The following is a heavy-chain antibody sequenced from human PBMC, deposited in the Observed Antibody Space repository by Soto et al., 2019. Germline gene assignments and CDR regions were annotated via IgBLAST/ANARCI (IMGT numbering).Heavy chain of an antibody. CDR1: GGSFSDYY. CDR3: ARGVTPDY. V-gene: IGHV4-34*01. J-gene: IGHJ4*02. CDR2: INHSGST. D-gene: IGHD4-4*01. Sequence: NPSETLSLTCAVYGGSFSDYYWSWIRQPPGKGLEWIGEINHSGSTTYNPSLKSRVTISVDTSNNHFSLKLSSVTAAVTAVYYCARGVTPDYWGQGTLVTVSS.